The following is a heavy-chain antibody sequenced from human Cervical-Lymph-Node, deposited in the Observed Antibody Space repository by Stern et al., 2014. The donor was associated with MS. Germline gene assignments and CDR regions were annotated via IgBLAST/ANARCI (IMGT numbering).Heavy chain of an antibody. D-gene: IGHD6-19*01. Sequence: QVQLMQSGAEVKKPGASVKGSCKASGYTFINDYMHWVRQAPGQGLEWMGIINPSGGSTSYAQKFQGRVTMTRDTSTSTVYMELSSLRSEDTAVYYCAREVAGHRLGXXXXCGQGTTVTVSS. CDR2: INPSGGST. J-gene: IGHJ6*02. CDR1: GYTFINDY. V-gene: IGHV1-46*01. CDR3: AREVAGHRLGXXXX.